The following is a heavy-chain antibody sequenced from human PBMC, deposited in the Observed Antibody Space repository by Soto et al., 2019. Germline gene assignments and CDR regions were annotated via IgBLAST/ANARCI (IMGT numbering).Heavy chain of an antibody. CDR2: ISHDGINK. J-gene: IGHJ4*02. CDR3: GRCTSTSCHLGSDY. Sequence: GGSLRLSCGASGFTFSSYAMNWVRQAPGKGLEWVALISHDGINKYYADSVRGRFTISRDSSTNTLYLQMNSLRAADTAVYYCGRCTSTSCHLGSDYWGQGTLVTVSS. CDR1: GFTFSSYA. D-gene: IGHD2-2*01. V-gene: IGHV3-30-3*01.